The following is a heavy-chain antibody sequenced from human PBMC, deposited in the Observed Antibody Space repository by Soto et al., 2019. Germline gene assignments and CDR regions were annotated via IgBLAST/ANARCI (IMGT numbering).Heavy chain of an antibody. CDR2: INAGNGNT. J-gene: IGHJ3*02. Sequence: QVQLVQSGAEEKKPGASVKVSCKASGYTFTSYAMYWVRQAPGQRLEWMGWINAGNGNTKYSQNFKGRVTITRDTSASTAYMELSSLRSEDTAVYYCARAPPYPLAFDIWGQGTMVTVSS. CDR1: GYTFTSYA. CDR3: ARAPPYPLAFDI. V-gene: IGHV1-3*05.